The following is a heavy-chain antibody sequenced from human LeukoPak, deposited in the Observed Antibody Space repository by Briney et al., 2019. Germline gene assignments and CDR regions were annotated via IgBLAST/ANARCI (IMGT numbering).Heavy chain of an antibody. J-gene: IGHJ4*02. CDR1: GYSFTNYW. V-gene: IGHV5-51*01. CDR2: IYPGDPDT. Sequence: GESLKISCKGSGYSFTNYWIGWVRQMTGKGLEWMGIIYPGDPDTRYSPSFQGQVTISADKSISTAYLQWSSLKASDTTMCYCARLLYGGYGRHFDYWGQGTLVTVSS. D-gene: IGHD4-17*01. CDR3: ARLLYGGYGRHFDY.